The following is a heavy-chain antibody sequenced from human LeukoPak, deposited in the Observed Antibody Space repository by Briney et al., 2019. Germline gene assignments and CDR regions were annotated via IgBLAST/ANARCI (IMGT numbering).Heavy chain of an antibody. D-gene: IGHD6-19*01. CDR3: ARLGSGWSGIDY. CDR1: GNSFTSYW. V-gene: IGHV5-51*01. Sequence: GKSLKISCKGSGNSFTSYWIGWVSQMPGKGLGWMGIIYPGDSDTRYSPSFQGQVTISAAKSISTAYLQWSSLKAADTAMYYCARLGSGWSGIDYWGQGTLVTVSS. CDR2: IYPGDSDT. J-gene: IGHJ4*02.